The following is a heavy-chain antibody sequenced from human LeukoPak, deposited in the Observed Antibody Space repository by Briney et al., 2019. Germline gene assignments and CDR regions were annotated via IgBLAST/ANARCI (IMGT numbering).Heavy chain of an antibody. CDR1: GFTFSNYA. CDR3: AKDRGYCSSTSCPHDY. CDR2: ISGTGTTT. Sequence: PGGSLRLSCAASGFTFSNYAMSWVRQAPGKGLNWVTGISGTGTTTYYADSVKGRFTISRDNSKNTLYLQMNSLRAEDTAVYYCAKDRGYCSSTSCPHDYWGQGTLVTVSS. D-gene: IGHD2-2*01. V-gene: IGHV3-23*01. J-gene: IGHJ4*02.